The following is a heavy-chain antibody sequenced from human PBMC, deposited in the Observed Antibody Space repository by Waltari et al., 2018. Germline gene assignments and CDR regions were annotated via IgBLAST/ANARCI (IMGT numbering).Heavy chain of an antibody. CDR2: INPNSGGT. Sequence: QVQLVQSGAEVKKPGASVKVSCKASGYTFTGYYMHWVRQAPGPGLEWMGWINPNSGGTNYAQKFQGRVTMTRDTSSSTAYMDLSRLRSDDTAVYYCAREFQYYDILTGYYSNDYWGQGTLVTVSS. CDR3: AREFQYYDILTGYYSNDY. J-gene: IGHJ4*02. CDR1: GYTFTGYY. V-gene: IGHV1-2*02. D-gene: IGHD3-9*01.